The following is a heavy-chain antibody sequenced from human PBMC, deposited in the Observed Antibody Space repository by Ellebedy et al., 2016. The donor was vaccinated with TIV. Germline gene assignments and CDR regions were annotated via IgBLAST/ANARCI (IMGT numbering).Heavy chain of an antibody. CDR2: IYSGGNT. Sequence: GESLKISXAVSGFPVSSDYMNWVRQAPGKGLEWVSTIYSGGNTYYADSVKGRFTISRDNSKNTLYLQMNSLRAEDTAVYYCARDIRGVNPFDYWGQGTLVTVSS. D-gene: IGHD3-10*01. CDR3: ARDIRGVNPFDY. J-gene: IGHJ4*02. V-gene: IGHV3-53*05. CDR1: GFPVSSDY.